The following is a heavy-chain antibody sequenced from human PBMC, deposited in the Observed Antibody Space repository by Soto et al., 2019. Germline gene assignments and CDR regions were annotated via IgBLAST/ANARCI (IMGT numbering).Heavy chain of an antibody. CDR1: GGSFSSYA. CDR3: SGTGTRARPDYFDY. Sequence: SVKVSCKASGGSFSSYAISWVGQAPGQGLEWMGGIIPIFGTANYTQKCQGRVTITADESTSTAYMELSSLRSEDTAVYYCSGTGTRARPDYFDYWGQGTLVTVSS. J-gene: IGHJ4*02. CDR2: IIPIFGTA. V-gene: IGHV1-69*13. D-gene: IGHD6-6*01.